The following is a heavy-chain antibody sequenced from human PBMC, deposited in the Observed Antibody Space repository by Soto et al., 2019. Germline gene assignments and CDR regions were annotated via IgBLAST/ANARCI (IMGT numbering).Heavy chain of an antibody. CDR2: INPKSGGL. CDR3: ARGETGVDDAFDI. Sequence: QVRLVQSGAEVKKPGASVKVSCKASGYIFTVYCIHWVRQAPGQGLEWMGWINPKSGGLKYAQKFQGWVTMTRDTSISTAYMDLNRLRSDDTAVYFCARGETGVDDAFDIWGQGTMVTVSA. CDR1: GYIFTVYC. J-gene: IGHJ3*02. V-gene: IGHV1-2*04. D-gene: IGHD7-27*01.